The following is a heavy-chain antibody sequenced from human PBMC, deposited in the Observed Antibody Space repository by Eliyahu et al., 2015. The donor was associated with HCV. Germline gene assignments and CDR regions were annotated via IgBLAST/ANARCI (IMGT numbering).Heavy chain of an antibody. J-gene: IGHJ3*02. CDR1: GFTFSSYA. Sequence: EVQLLESGGGLVQPGGSLRLSCAASGFTFSSYAMXWVRXAPGKGLEWVSAISGSGGSTYYADSVKGRFTISRDNSKNTLYLQMNSLRAEDTAVYYCAKEELSYYDSSGYYSPVPWNAFDIWGQGTMVTVSS. CDR2: ISGSGGST. D-gene: IGHD3-22*01. CDR3: AKEELSYYDSSGYYSPVPWNAFDI. V-gene: IGHV3-23*01.